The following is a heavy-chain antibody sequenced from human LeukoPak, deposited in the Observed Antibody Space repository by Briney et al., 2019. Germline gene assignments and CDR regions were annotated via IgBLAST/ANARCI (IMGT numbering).Heavy chain of an antibody. J-gene: IGHJ5*02. CDR1: GFTFSNYP. CDR2: ISGSSDRT. V-gene: IGHV3-23*01. Sequence: GGSLRLSWAASGFTFSNYPMSWVRQIPGKGLEWVATISGSSDRTYYADSVRGRFTISGDNSKNTLYLQMNSLRADDTAVYYCAKDRYIYCSSSGCYLNWFDPWGRGALVTVS. D-gene: IGHD2-2*01. CDR3: AKDRYIYCSSSGCYLNWFDP.